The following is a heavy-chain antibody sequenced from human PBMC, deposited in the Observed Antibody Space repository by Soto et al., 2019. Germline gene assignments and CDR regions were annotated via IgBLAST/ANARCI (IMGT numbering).Heavy chain of an antibody. CDR3: ARGQIAGSFFDH. Sequence: QVNLVQSGAEMKKPGASLRVSCKASGYTFSAYGFTWVRQSPGQGLEWLGWISAYDGSTNYAQKVQDRVTMTTDTSTRTDFLDLRSLTPDDTAVYYCARGQIAGSFFDHWGQGTRVTVSS. D-gene: IGHD2-15*01. J-gene: IGHJ4*02. CDR1: GYTFSAYG. V-gene: IGHV1-18*04. CDR2: ISAYDGST.